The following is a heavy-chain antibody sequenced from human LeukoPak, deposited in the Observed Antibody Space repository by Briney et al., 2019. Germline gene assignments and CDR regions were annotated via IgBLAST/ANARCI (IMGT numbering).Heavy chain of an antibody. CDR3: AKQDPLEGYNWFDP. Sequence: GGSLRLSCAASGFTFSSYAMSWVRQAPGKGLEWVSAINGSGSSTYYADSVKGRFAISRDNSKNTLYLKMNSLRAEDTAVYFCAKQDPLEGYNWFDPWGQGTLVTVSS. J-gene: IGHJ5*02. CDR1: GFTFSSYA. CDR2: INGSGSST. V-gene: IGHV3-23*01. D-gene: IGHD5-24*01.